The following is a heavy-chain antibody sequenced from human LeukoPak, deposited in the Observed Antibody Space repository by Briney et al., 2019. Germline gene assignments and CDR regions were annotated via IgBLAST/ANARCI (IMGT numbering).Heavy chain of an antibody. V-gene: IGHV3-20*04. Sequence: GGSLRLSCAAFGFTFDDYGMSWVRQAPGKGVECVSGINWNGGSTGYVDSVKGRFTISRDNAKNSLYLQMNSLRAEDTALYYCAIVVLERYMDVWGKGTTVTVSS. CDR3: AIVVLERYMDV. J-gene: IGHJ6*03. CDR1: GFTFDDYG. D-gene: IGHD3-3*01. CDR2: INWNGGST.